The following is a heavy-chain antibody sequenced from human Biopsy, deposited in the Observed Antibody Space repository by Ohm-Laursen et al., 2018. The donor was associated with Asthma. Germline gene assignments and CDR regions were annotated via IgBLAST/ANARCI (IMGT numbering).Heavy chain of an antibody. V-gene: IGHV3-30*18. Sequence: SLRLSCAASGFTFSNYYMNWVRQAPGKGLEWVAVILNDGNNKYYVDSVKGRFTISRDNSRNTLHLQMNSLRAEDTAVYYCAKDVFPGWELRRGPDSWGQGTLVTVSS. D-gene: IGHD1-26*01. J-gene: IGHJ4*02. CDR2: ILNDGNNK. CDR1: GFTFSNYY. CDR3: AKDVFPGWELRRGPDS.